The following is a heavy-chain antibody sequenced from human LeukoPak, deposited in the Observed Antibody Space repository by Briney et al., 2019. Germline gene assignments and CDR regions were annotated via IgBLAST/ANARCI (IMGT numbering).Heavy chain of an antibody. J-gene: IGHJ4*02. CDR1: GFTFSTYN. CDR2: ISSSSSYI. CDR3: ARGLRYCSGGSCSTGAIDY. V-gene: IGHV3-21*01. D-gene: IGHD2-15*01. Sequence: GGSLRLSCAASGFTFSTYNMNWVRQAPGKGLEWVSSISSSSSYIYYADSVKGRFTISRDNAKNSLYLQMNSLRAEDTAVYYCARGLRYCSGGSCSTGAIDYWGQGTLVTVSS.